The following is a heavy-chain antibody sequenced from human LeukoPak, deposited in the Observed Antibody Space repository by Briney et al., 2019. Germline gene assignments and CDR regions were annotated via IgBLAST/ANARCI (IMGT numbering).Heavy chain of an antibody. CDR2: IYHSGST. CDR1: GGSISSSNW. D-gene: IGHD6-13*01. CDR3: ARTAGYSRSWYYLDY. V-gene: IGHV4-4*02. J-gene: IGHJ4*02. Sequence: PSETLSLTCAVSGGSISSSNWWSWVRQPPGKGLEWIGEIYHSGSTNYNPSLKSRVTISVDKSKNQFSLKLTSVTAADTAVYYCARTAGYSRSWYYLDYWGQGALVTVSS.